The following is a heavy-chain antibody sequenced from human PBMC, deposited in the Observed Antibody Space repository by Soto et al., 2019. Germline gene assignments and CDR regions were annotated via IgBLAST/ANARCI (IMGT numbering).Heavy chain of an antibody. V-gene: IGHV1-69*12. CDR1: GGTFSSYA. D-gene: IGHD1-1*01. J-gene: IGHJ3*02. CDR2: IIPIFGTA. CDR3: ASRQLERPRDAFDI. Sequence: QVQLVQSGAEVKKPGSSVKVSCKASGGTFSSYAISWVRQAPGQGLEWMGGIIPIFGTANYAQKFQGRVTITADESTSTAYMELSRLRSEDTAVYYCASRQLERPRDAFDIWGQGTMVTVSS.